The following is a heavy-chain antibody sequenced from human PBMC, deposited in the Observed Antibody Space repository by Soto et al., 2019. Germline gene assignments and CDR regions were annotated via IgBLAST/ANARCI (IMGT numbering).Heavy chain of an antibody. CDR1: GYSFTSYW. D-gene: IGHD3-22*01. V-gene: IGHV5-51*01. CDR2: IYPGDSDA. Sequence: GESLKISCKGSGYSFTSYWIGWVRQMPGKGLEWMGIIYPGDSDARYSPSFQGQVTISADKSISTAYLQWNSLKASDTAMYYCARHPDSSGYYYGMDVWGQGTTVTVSS. CDR3: ARHPDSSGYYYGMDV. J-gene: IGHJ6*02.